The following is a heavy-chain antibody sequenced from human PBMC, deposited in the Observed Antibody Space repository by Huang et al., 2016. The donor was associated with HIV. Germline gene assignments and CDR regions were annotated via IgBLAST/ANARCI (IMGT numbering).Heavy chain of an antibody. D-gene: IGHD2-21*02. CDR3: VRVRRVTDTHCVADCNTLEIFDI. CDR1: GYIFTNYG. Sequence: QVQLVQSGSELKKPGASVKVSCKASGYIFTNYGVHWVRQAPGQGLEWMGLINTNTVSPRYAQGFTGRFAFSFDNSVNTAYLQISSLKAEDSAIYYCVRVRRVTDTHCVADCNTLEIFDIWGQGTMVTVSA. V-gene: IGHV7-4-1*02. CDR2: INTNTVSP. J-gene: IGHJ3*02.